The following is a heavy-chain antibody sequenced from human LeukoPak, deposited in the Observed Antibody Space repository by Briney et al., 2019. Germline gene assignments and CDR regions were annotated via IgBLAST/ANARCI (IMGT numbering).Heavy chain of an antibody. Sequence: PSETLSLTCTVSGDSISSYYWSWIRQPAGKGLEWIGRIYTSGSTNYNPSLKSRVTMSVDTSKNQFSLKLSSVTAADTAVYYYARLGRVPAVINGYYYYYMDVWGKGTTVTVSS. J-gene: IGHJ6*03. V-gene: IGHV4-4*07. CDR1: GDSISSYY. D-gene: IGHD2-2*01. CDR2: IYTSGST. CDR3: ARLGRVPAVINGYYYYYMDV.